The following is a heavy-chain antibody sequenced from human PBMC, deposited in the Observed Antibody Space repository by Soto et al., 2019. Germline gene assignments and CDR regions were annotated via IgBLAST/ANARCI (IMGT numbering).Heavy chain of an antibody. D-gene: IGHD2-21*02. Sequence: SLRLSCAASGFTFSSYGMHWVRQAPGKGLEWVAVISYDGSNKYYADSVKGRFTISRDNSKNTLYLQMNSLRAEDTAVYYCAKDRITYCGGDCPYYFDYWGQGTLVTVSS. CDR1: GFTFSSYG. CDR2: ISYDGSNK. V-gene: IGHV3-30*18. J-gene: IGHJ4*02. CDR3: AKDRITYCGGDCPYYFDY.